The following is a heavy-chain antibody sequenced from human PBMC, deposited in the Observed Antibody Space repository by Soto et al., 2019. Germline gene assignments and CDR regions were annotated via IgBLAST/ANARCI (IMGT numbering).Heavy chain of an antibody. CDR2: IYYSGST. CDR1: GGSISSSSYY. Sequence: SETLSLTCTVSGGSISSSSYYWGWIRQPPGKGLEWIGSIYYSGSTYYNPSLKSRVTISVDTSKNQFSLKLSSVTAADTAVYYCARQIGRGWFDPWGQGTLVTVSS. J-gene: IGHJ5*02. V-gene: IGHV4-39*01. CDR3: ARQIGRGWFDP.